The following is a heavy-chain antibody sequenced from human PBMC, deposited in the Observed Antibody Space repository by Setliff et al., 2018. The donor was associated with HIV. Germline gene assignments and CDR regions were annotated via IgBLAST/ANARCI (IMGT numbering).Heavy chain of an antibody. V-gene: IGHV4-34*01. CDR3: ARTPQEVVVVAATRPYYYYYMDV. CDR1: RWSFSDYY. Sequence: SETLSLTCVVYRWSFSDYYWTWIRQPPGKGLEWIGEISPSGSTNYNPSLKSRVTISVDTSENQFSLKLSSVTAADTAVYYCARTPQEVVVVAATRPYYYYYMDVWGKGTTVTVSS. CDR2: ISPSGST. J-gene: IGHJ6*03. D-gene: IGHD2-15*01.